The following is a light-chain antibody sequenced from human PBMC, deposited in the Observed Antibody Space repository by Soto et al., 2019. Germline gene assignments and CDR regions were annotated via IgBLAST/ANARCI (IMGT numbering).Light chain of an antibody. CDR1: ETVRGR. CDR2: DTP. J-gene: IGKJ5*01. Sequence: EIVLTQSPATLSLSPGARATLSCRVSETVRGRLAWCQKRPGQPPRVLIYDTPNRATGIPARFSVIGSGTAGTLNIGGLEPADLGVYDGQQRHHWPITFGPGTRLEIK. V-gene: IGKV3-11*01. CDR3: QQRHHWPIT.